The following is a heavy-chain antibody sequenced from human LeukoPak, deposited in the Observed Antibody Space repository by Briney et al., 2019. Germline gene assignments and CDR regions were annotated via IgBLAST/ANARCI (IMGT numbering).Heavy chain of an antibody. Sequence: SETLSLTCTVSGYSISSGYYWGWIRQPPGKGLEWIGSIYHSGSTYYNPSLKSRVTISVDTSKNQFSLKLSSVTAADTAVYYCARRYDYGDYGHPGYFQHWGQGTLVTISS. J-gene: IGHJ1*01. CDR2: IYHSGST. D-gene: IGHD4-17*01. CDR3: ARRYDYGDYGHPGYFQH. V-gene: IGHV4-38-2*02. CDR1: GYSISSGYY.